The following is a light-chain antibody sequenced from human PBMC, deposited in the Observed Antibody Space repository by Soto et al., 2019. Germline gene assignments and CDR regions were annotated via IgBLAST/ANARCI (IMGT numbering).Light chain of an antibody. CDR2: YDD. CDR3: ASWDDSLNGVV. V-gene: IGLV1-36*01. Sequence: QSVLTQPPSVSAAPRKRVTISCSGSSSNIGNNAVNWYQQLPGKAPNLLIYYDDLLPSGVSDRFSGSKSGTSAPLAISGLQSEDEGDYYCASWDDSLNGVVFGGGTKLTVL. J-gene: IGLJ2*01. CDR1: SSNIGNNA.